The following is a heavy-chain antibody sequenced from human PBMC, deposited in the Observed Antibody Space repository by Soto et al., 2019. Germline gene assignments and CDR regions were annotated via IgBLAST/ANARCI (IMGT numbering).Heavy chain of an antibody. J-gene: IGHJ3*02. Sequence: GASVKVSCKASGYTFTGYYMHWVRQAPGQGLEWMGWINPNSGGTNYAQKFQGWVTMTRDTSISTAYMEVSRLRSDDTAVYYCARDRLYTLGEGYNRDAFDIWGQGTMVTVSS. CDR2: INPNSGGT. D-gene: IGHD3-16*01. V-gene: IGHV1-2*04. CDR1: GYTFTGYY. CDR3: ARDRLYTLGEGYNRDAFDI.